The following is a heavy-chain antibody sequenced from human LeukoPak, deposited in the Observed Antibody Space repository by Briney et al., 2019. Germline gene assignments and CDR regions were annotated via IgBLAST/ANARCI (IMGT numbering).Heavy chain of an antibody. V-gene: IGHV3-53*04. D-gene: IGHD3-9*01. J-gene: IGHJ4*02. CDR1: GVTVSSNY. Sequence: PGGSLRLSCAASGVTVSSNYMSWVRQTPGKGLEWVSDIYSGGGTYYAASVKGRFTISRHNSKNTLYLQMNSRRAEDTAVYYCARGPNYDILTCHTYFTAYWGQGSLVT. CDR3: ARGPNYDILTCHTYFTAY. CDR2: IYSGGGT.